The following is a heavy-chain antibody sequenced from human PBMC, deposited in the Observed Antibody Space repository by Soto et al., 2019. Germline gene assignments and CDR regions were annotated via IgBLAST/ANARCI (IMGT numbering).Heavy chain of an antibody. D-gene: IGHD3-3*01. V-gene: IGHV3-23*01. CDR1: GFTFSNYA. J-gene: IGHJ6*02. CDR2: ISGSGGST. Sequence: PGGSLRLSCAASGFTFSNYAMSWVRQAPGKGLEWVSAISGSGGSTYYADSVKGRFTISRDNSKNTLYLQMNSLRAEDTAVYYCAKSRPVTIFGVVPYGMDVWGQGTTVTVSS. CDR3: AKSRPVTIFGVVPYGMDV.